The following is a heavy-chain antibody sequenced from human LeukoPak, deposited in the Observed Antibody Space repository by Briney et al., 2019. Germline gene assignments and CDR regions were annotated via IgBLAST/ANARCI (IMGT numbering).Heavy chain of an antibody. CDR3: ARGKTMTTVTT. J-gene: IGHJ5*02. V-gene: IGHV1-2*06. D-gene: IGHD4-17*01. CDR1: GYTFTGYY. CDR2: TNPNSGGT. Sequence: ASVKVSYKASGYTFTGYYMHWVRQAPGQGLEWMGRTNPNSGGTNYPQKFRGRVTVTKDTSISTAYMELSSLRSDDTAVYYCARGKTMTTVTTWGQGTLVTVSS.